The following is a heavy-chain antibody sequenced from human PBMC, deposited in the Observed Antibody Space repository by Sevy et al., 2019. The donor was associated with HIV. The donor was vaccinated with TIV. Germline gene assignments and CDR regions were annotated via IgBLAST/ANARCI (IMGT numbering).Heavy chain of an antibody. D-gene: IGHD5-18*01. CDR2: ISAYNGNT. CDR1: GYTFTSYG. Sequence: ASVKVSCKASGYTFTSYGISWVRQAPGQGLEWMGWISAYNGNTNYAQTLQGRVTMTTDTSTSTAYMELRSLRSDDTAVYYCARTIQLWPLNWFDPWGQGTPVTVSS. CDR3: ARTIQLWPLNWFDP. J-gene: IGHJ5*02. V-gene: IGHV1-18*01.